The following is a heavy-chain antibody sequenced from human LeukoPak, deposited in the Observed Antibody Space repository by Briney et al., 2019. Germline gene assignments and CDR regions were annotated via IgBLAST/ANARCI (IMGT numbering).Heavy chain of an antibody. CDR2: ISGNGINT. J-gene: IGHJ4*02. Sequence: GGSLRLSCATSGFTFNTYAMNWVRQAPGKGLEWVSIISGNGINTYYADSVKGRFTISRDNSKNTLYLQMNSLRAEDTAVYYCAKDDNGPSSSGWPDYWGQGTLVTVSS. CDR3: AKDDNGPSSSGWPDY. D-gene: IGHD6-19*01. V-gene: IGHV3-23*01. CDR1: GFTFNTYA.